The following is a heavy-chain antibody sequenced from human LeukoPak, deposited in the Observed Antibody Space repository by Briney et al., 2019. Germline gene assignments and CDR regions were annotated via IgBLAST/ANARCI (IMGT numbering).Heavy chain of an antibody. V-gene: IGHV1-46*01. CDR3: ARSIGYVAFHY. CDR1: AYTLTTHY. D-gene: IGHD5-12*01. CDR2: INPSGGST. J-gene: IGHJ4*02. Sequence: ASVKVSCKASAYTLTTHYMHWVRQAPGQGLEWMGIINPSGGSTTYAQKFQGRVTMTRDMSTSTVYMELSSLRSEDTAVYFCARSIGYVAFHYWGQGTLVTVSA.